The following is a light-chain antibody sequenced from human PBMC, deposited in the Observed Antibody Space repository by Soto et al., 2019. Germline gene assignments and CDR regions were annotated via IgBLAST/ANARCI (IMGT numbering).Light chain of an antibody. J-gene: IGKJ1*01. V-gene: IGKV3-20*01. CDR2: DAS. CDR1: QSVSSY. CDR3: QQYGSSPWT. Sequence: ESVLTQYKGTLSFSPGERATLSFMASQSVSSYLAWYQQKPGQAPRLLIYDASSRATGIPDRFSGSGSGTDFTLTISRLEPEDFAVYYCQQYGSSPWTFGQGTMVDIK.